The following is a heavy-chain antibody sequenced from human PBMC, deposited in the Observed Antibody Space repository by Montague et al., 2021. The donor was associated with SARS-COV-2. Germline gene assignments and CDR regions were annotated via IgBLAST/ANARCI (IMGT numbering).Heavy chain of an antibody. J-gene: IGHJ4*02. V-gene: IGHV4-59*08. CDR1: GGSISGYF. CDR3: AATDYFASGNSDV. CDR2: IYYSGTT. D-gene: IGHD3-10*01. Sequence: SETLSLTCTVSGGSISGYFWSWIRQSPGKGLEWIGYIYYSGTTKYNPALKSRVAISLETSKNQFSLKLNSVTAADTAAYYCAATDYFASGNSDVWGQGTWVTVSS.